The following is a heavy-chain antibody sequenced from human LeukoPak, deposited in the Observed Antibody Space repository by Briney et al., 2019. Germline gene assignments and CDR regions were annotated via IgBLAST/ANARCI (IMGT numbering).Heavy chain of an antibody. Sequence: GGSLRLSCGASGFTFSSYWMHWVRQAPGEGLEWVARINSDGSDTGYADSVKGRFTVARDNAENTLYLHMYSLRAEDTAVYYCARGFRDYWGQGTLVAVSS. J-gene: IGHJ4*02. D-gene: IGHD3-10*01. CDR2: INSDGSDT. V-gene: IGHV3-74*01. CDR1: GFTFSSYW. CDR3: ARGFRDY.